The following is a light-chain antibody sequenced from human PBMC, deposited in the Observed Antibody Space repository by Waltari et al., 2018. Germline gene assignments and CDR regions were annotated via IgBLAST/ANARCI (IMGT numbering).Light chain of an antibody. V-gene: IGLV2-14*03. CDR2: DVS. CDR3: CSYTTTDTYV. CDR1: SSDVGRYEY. J-gene: IGLJ1*01. Sequence: SALPQPASVSGPPGQSITIYCTGTSSDVGRYEYVPWYQQHPGKAPKLIISDVSKRPSGVSNRFSGSTSGYTASLTISGLQSEDEADYYCCSYTTTDTYVFGSGTKVTVL.